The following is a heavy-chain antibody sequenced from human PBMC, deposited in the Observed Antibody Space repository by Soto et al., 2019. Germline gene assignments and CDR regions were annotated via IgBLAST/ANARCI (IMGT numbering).Heavy chain of an antibody. J-gene: IGHJ3*02. Sequence: GGSLRLSCAASGFTFSSYAMSWVRQAPGKGLEWVSAISGSGGSTYYADSVKGRFTISRDNSKNTLYLQMNSLRAEDTAEYYCAKFTYYYGSGSYYNHAFDIWGQGTMVTVSS. V-gene: IGHV3-23*01. CDR2: ISGSGGST. D-gene: IGHD3-10*01. CDR3: AKFTYYYGSGSYYNHAFDI. CDR1: GFTFSSYA.